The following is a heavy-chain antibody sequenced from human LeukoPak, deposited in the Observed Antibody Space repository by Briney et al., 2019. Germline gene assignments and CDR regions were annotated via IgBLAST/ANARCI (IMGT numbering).Heavy chain of an antibody. D-gene: IGHD1-14*01. CDR1: GFSLTTSGVG. CDR3: AHRRGGYNWNHGDFDY. J-gene: IGHJ4*02. Sequence: SGPTLVNPTQTLTLTCTFSGFSLTTSGVGVGWIRQPPGKAPEWLALIYWDNDKRYSPSLKTRLTITKDTSKNLVVFIMTDMDPVDTARYFCAHRRGGYNWNHGDFDYWGQGTLVTVSS. CDR2: IYWDNDK. V-gene: IGHV2-5*02.